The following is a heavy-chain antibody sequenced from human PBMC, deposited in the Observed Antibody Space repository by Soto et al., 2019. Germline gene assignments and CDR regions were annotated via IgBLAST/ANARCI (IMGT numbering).Heavy chain of an antibody. V-gene: IGHV3-7*01. CDR2: RKQDGTEK. J-gene: IGHJ6*02. CDR1: GFTFSTYW. D-gene: IGHD1-26*01. CDR3: TTSPHRDSERVFV. Sequence: EVQLVESGGGLLQPGGSLRLSCSAPGFTFSTYWMSWVRRTPGKGLEWVANRKQDGTEKYYVDAVRGRLTVSRDNAKSSLYLQMNSLRVEDTAVYYCTTSPHRDSERVFVWGQGTAVTVS.